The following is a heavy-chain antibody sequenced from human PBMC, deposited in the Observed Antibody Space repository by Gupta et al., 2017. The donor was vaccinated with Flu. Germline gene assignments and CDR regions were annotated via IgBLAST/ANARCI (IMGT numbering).Heavy chain of an antibody. CDR2: INHSGST. Sequence: SWIRQPPGKGLEWIGEINHSGSTNYNPSLKRRVTISVDTSKNQFSLKLSSVTAADTAVYYCARVHYYDSSGYRGDYYFDYWCQGPLVTVSS. D-gene: IGHD3-22*01. J-gene: IGHJ4*02. V-gene: IGHV4-34*01. CDR3: ARVHYYDSSGYRGDYYFDY.